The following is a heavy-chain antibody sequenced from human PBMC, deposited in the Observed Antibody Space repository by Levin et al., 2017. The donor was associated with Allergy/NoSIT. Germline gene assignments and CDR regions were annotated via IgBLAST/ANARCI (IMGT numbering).Heavy chain of an antibody. CDR2: IDWDDDK. D-gene: IGHD3-10*01. J-gene: IGHJ4*02. CDR3: ARATNHYYGRGFDY. Sequence: SQTLSLTCTFSGFSLTTSGMCVSWIRQPPGNALEWLARIDWDDDKYYSTSLKTRLTISRDTYKNQVVLTMTSMDPVDTATYYCARATNHYYGRGFDYWGQGTPVTVSS. CDR1: GFSLTTSGMC. V-gene: IGHV2-70*11.